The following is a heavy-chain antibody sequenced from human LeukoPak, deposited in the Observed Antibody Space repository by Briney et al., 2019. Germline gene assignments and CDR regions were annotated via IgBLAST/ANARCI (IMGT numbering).Heavy chain of an antibody. D-gene: IGHD4/OR15-4a*01. Sequence: PGGSLRLSCEGTGFTFSTYGIHWVRQAPGKGPEWVALISNDGNQKFYADSVKGRFTISRDNSKNTLSLQMNSLRAEDTAMYYCAKDLSMGAFDFWGQGTLVTVSS. J-gene: IGHJ4*02. CDR2: ISNDGNQK. CDR1: GFTFSTYG. V-gene: IGHV3-30*18. CDR3: AKDLSMGAFDF.